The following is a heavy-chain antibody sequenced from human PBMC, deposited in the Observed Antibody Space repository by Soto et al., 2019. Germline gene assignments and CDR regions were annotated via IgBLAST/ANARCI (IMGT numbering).Heavy chain of an antibody. J-gene: IGHJ5*02. CDR3: ARVRGCSGGSCYSRGKWFDP. D-gene: IGHD2-15*01. V-gene: IGHV4-30-2*01. CDR2: IYHSGST. Sequence: ASETLSLTCAVSGGSISSGGYSWSWIRQPPGKGLEWIGYIYHSGSTYYNPSLKSRVTISVDRSKNQFSLKLSSVTAADTAVYYCARVRGCSGGSCYSRGKWFDPWGQGTLVTVSS. CDR1: GGSISSGGYS.